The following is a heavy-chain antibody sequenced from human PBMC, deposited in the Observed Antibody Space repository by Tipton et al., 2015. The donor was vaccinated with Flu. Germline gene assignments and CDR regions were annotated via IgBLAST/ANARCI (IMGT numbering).Heavy chain of an antibody. V-gene: IGHV4-61*01. Sequence: TLSLTCTVSGGSGSSGSYHWSWVRQPPGKGLEWIGYIYYTGTTNYNPSLKTRVNISQDTSKKKVSLKLSSVTAADTAVYYCARDHEWRNWYFDLWGRGTLVTVSS. J-gene: IGHJ2*01. CDR1: GGSGSSGSYH. D-gene: IGHD3-3*01. CDR3: ARDHEWRNWYFDL. CDR2: IYYTGTT.